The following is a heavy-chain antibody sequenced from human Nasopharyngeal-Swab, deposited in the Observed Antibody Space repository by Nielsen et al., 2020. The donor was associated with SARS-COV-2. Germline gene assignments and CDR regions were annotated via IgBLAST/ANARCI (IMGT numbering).Heavy chain of an antibody. V-gene: IGHV3-30*02. CDR1: CITFSNYG. D-gene: IGHD5-24*01. CDR3: AKGVGARDGYFGLGYYYMDV. CDR2: IRYDGSNK. Sequence: GASLKTSCAAACITFSNYGIHWVRQAPGKGLGWVAFIRYDGSNKYYADSVKGRFTISRDNSKNTLYLQMNSLRAEDTAVYYCAKGVGARDGYFGLGYYYMDVWGKGTTVTVSS. J-gene: IGHJ6*03.